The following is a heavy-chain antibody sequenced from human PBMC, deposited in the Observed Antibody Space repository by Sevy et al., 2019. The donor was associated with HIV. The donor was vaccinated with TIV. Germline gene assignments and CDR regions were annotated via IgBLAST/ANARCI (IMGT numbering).Heavy chain of an antibody. V-gene: IGHV3-74*01. CDR3: ARDRSGSYHVSDNWFDP. J-gene: IGHJ5*02. D-gene: IGHD1-26*01. CDR2: IKSDGSST. CDR1: GFTFSSYW. Sequence: GGSLRLSCAASGFTFSSYWMHWVRQVPGKGLVWVSRIKSDGSSTSYADSVKGRFTISRDNAKNTLYLQMNSLRAEDTVVYYCARDRSGSYHVSDNWFDPWGQGTLVTVSS.